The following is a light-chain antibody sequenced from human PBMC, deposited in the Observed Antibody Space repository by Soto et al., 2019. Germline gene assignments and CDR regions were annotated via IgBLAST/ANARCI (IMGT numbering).Light chain of an antibody. J-gene: IGLJ1*01. Sequence: QSVLTQPASVTGSPGQSLTISCTGTSSDFGSYNLVSWYQHHPGTAPKLIIYEVTKRPSGVSNRFSASKSGNTASLTISGLQAEDDADYYCCSYAPTRNSYVFGSGTKVTVL. CDR2: EVT. CDR3: CSYAPTRNSYV. CDR1: SSDFGSYNL. V-gene: IGLV2-23*02.